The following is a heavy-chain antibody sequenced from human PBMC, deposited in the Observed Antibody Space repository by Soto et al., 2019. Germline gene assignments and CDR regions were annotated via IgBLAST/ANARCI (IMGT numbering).Heavy chain of an antibody. CDR1: GGTFSSYA. D-gene: IGHD2-2*01. CDR2: IIPIFGTA. CDR3: ARHVPAAGYSSGMDV. J-gene: IGHJ6*02. Sequence: QVQLVQSGAEVKKPGSSVKVSCKASGGTFSSYAISWVRQAPGQGLEWMGGIIPIFGTANYAQKFQGRVTITADESXXTAYMELSSLRSEDTAVYYCARHVPAAGYSSGMDVWGQGTTVTVSS. V-gene: IGHV1-69*12.